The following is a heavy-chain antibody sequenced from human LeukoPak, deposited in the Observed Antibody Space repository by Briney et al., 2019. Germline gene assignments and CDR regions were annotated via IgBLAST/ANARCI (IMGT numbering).Heavy chain of an antibody. CDR1: GYTFTSYA. D-gene: IGHD3-10*01. CDR3: ARAVASGYGSDY. Sequence: GASVQVSCKASGYTFTSYAVVWVRQAPGQGLDWMGWINTNTGNPTYAQGFTRRFVFSLDTSVSTAYLQINSLKAEDTAVYYCARAVASGYGSDYWGQGTLVTASS. J-gene: IGHJ4*02. CDR2: INTNTGNP. V-gene: IGHV7-4-1*02.